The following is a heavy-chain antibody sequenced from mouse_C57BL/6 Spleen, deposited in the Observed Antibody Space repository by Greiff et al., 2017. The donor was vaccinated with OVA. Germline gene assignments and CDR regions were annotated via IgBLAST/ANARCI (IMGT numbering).Heavy chain of an antibody. CDR2: ISGGGGNT. Sequence: EVKLMESGGGFVRPGGSLKLSCAASGFTFSSYTMSWVRQTPEQSLEWVGTISGGGGNTNYPASVKGRFTISRDNATNTLYLQMSSLRSEDTALYYCARGVSSSGLDYWGQGTTLTVSS. D-gene: IGHD3-2*02. CDR3: ARGVSSSGLDY. CDR1: GFTFSSYT. V-gene: IGHV5-9*01. J-gene: IGHJ2*01.